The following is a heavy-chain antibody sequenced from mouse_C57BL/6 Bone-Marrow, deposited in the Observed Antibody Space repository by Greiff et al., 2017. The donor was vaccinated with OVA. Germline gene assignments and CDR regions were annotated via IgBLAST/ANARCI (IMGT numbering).Heavy chain of an antibody. Sequence: QVQLKQPGAELVKPGASVKLSCKASGYTFTSYWMHWVKQRPGQGLEWIGMIHPNSGSTNYNEKFKSKATLTVDKSSSTAYMQLSSLTSEDSAVYYCARSGVYYGNSYWYIDVWGTGTSVTVSS. CDR2: IHPNSGST. J-gene: IGHJ1*03. D-gene: IGHD2-1*01. CDR1: GYTFTSYW. CDR3: ARSGVYYGNSYWYIDV. V-gene: IGHV1-64*01.